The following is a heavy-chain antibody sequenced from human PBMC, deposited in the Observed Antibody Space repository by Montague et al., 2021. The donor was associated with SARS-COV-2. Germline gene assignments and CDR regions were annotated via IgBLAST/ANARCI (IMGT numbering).Heavy chain of an antibody. V-gene: IGHV2-5*02. CDR2: IYWDDAK. CDR3: AHRTCIAAAGTGGPYFDY. J-gene: IGHJ4*02. D-gene: IGHD6-13*01. Sequence: LEWLALIYWDDAKRYSPSLKSRLTITKDTSKNQVVLTMTNMDPVDTATYYCAHRTCIAAAGTGGPYFDYWGQGNIVTV.